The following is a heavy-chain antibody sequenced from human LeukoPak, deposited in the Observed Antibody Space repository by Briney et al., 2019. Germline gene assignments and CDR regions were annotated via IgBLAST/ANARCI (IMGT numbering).Heavy chain of an antibody. CDR3: ARRSYYDFWSGYYREVEMSWFDP. CDR1: GYTFTSYD. J-gene: IGHJ5*02. Sequence: ASVKVSCKASGYTFTSYDINWVRQATGQGLEWMGWMNPNSGNTGYAQKFQGRVTITRNTSISTAYMELSSMRSEDTAVYYCARRSYYDFWSGYYREVEMSWFDPWGQGTLVTVSS. CDR2: MNPNSGNT. D-gene: IGHD3-3*01. V-gene: IGHV1-8*03.